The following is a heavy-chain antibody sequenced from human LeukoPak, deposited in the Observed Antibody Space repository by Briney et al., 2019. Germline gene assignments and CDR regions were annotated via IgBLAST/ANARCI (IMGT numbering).Heavy chain of an antibody. Sequence: SETLSLTCAVYGGSFSGYYWSWVRQPPGKGLGWIGEINHSGSTNYNPSLKSRVTISVDTSKNQFSLKLSSVTAADTAVYYCATTPYGSGSYYLTEYFDYWGQGTLVTVSS. CDR3: ATTPYGSGSYYLTEYFDY. D-gene: IGHD3-10*01. J-gene: IGHJ4*02. V-gene: IGHV4-34*01. CDR1: GGSFSGYY. CDR2: INHSGST.